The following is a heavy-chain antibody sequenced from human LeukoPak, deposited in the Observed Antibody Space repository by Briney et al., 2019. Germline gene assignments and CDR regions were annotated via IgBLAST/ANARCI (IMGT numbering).Heavy chain of an antibody. CDR2: ISYDGSNK. D-gene: IGHD1-26*01. CDR3: ARGGDY. CDR1: GFTFSSYA. J-gene: IGHJ4*02. Sequence: GGSLRLSCAASGFTFSSYAMHWVRQAPGKGLEWVAVISYDGSNKYYADSVKGRFTISRDNSKNTLYLQMNSLRAEDTAVYYCARGGDYWGQGTLVTVSS. V-gene: IGHV3-30-3*01.